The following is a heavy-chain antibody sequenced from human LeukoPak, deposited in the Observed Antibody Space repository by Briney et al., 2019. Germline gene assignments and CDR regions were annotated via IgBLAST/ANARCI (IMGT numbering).Heavy chain of an antibody. V-gene: IGHV3-30*03. Sequence: GGSLRLSCAASGFTFNSYGMHWVRQAPGKGLEWVAVISYDGPNKYCADSVKGRFTISRDNAKNSLYLQMNSLRAEDTAVYYWGRDGGGDIVVAFAFDIWGQGTMVTVSS. CDR2: ISYDGPNK. CDR3: GRDGGGDIVVAFAFDI. CDR1: GFTFNSYG. J-gene: IGHJ3*02. D-gene: IGHD2-15*01.